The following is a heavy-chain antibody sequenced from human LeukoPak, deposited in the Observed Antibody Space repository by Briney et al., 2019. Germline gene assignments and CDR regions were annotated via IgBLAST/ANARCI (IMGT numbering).Heavy chain of an antibody. CDR3: ARNDWHYDFWSGYPYDAFDI. CDR1: GFTFSSYW. V-gene: IGHV3-7*01. D-gene: IGHD3-3*01. Sequence: GGSLRLSCAASGFTFSSYWMSWVRQAPGKGLELVANIKQDGSEKYYVDSVKGRFTISRDNAKNSLYLQMNSLRAEDTAVYYCARNDWHYDFWSGYPYDAFDIWGQGTMVTVSS. CDR2: IKQDGSEK. J-gene: IGHJ3*02.